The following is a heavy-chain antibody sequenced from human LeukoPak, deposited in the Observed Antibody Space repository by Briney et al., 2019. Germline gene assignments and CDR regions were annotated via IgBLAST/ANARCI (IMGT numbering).Heavy chain of an antibody. Sequence: ASVKVSCKASGYTFTSYDINWVRQAPGQGLEWMGIINPSGGSTSYAQKFQGRVTMTRDMSTSTVYMELSSLRSEDTAVYYCARDQAHIAVAGTFAFDIWGQGTMVTVSS. J-gene: IGHJ3*02. CDR2: INPSGGST. CDR3: ARDQAHIAVAGTFAFDI. D-gene: IGHD6-19*01. CDR1: GYTFTSYD. V-gene: IGHV1-46*01.